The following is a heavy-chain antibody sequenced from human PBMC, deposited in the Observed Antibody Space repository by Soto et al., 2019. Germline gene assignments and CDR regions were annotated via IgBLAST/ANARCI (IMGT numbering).Heavy chain of an antibody. V-gene: IGHV3-23*01. CDR2: ISGSGGST. J-gene: IGHJ4*02. CDR3: PKSYKVVYAIRPFDY. D-gene: IGHD2-8*02. CDR1: GFTFSSYA. Sequence: GGSLRLSCAASGFTFSSYAMSWVRQAPGKGLEWVSAISGSGGSTYYADSVKGRFTISRDNSKNTLYLQMNSLRAEDTAVYYSPKSYKVVYAIRPFDYWGQGTLVTVSS.